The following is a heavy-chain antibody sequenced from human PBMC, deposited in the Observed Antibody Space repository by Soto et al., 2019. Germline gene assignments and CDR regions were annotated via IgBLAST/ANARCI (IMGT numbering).Heavy chain of an antibody. V-gene: IGHV5-10-1*01. CDR1: GYSFTSYW. CDR3: ASSYYYDSSGYYYQRNYGMDV. D-gene: IGHD3-22*01. CDR2: IDPSDSYT. J-gene: IGHJ6*02. Sequence: GESLKISCKGSGYSFTSYWISWVRQMPGKGLEWMGRIDPSDSYTNYSPSFQGHVTISADKSISTAYLQWSSLKASDTAMYYCASSYYYDSSGYYYQRNYGMDVWGQGTTVTVSS.